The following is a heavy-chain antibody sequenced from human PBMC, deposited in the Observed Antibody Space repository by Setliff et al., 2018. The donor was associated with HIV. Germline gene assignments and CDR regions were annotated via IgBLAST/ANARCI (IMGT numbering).Heavy chain of an antibody. CDR3: AKNARDYYYYYMDV. J-gene: IGHJ6*03. CDR1: GLTFSSYG. Sequence: PGGSLRLSCAASGLTFSSYGMHWVRQAPGKGLEWVTFIRYDGSDKYYADSVKGRFTISRDNSKNTLYLQMNSLRTEDTAVYYCAKNARDYYYYYMDVWGKGTTVTVSS. V-gene: IGHV3-30*02. CDR2: IRYDGSDK.